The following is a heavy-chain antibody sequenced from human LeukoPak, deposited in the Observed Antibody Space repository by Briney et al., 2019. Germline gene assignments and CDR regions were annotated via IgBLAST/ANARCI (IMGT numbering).Heavy chain of an antibody. CDR2: IYTSGST. V-gene: IGHV4-61*02. J-gene: IGHJ6*03. Sequence: SETLSLTCTVSGYSISSGYYWGWIRQPAGKGLEWIGRIYTSGSTNYNPSLKSRVTISVDTSKNQFSLKLSSVTAADTAVYYCARDRVVAPGYYYYYYMDVWGKGTTVTISS. D-gene: IGHD3-22*01. CDR3: ARDRVVAPGYYYYYYMDV. CDR1: GYSISSGYY.